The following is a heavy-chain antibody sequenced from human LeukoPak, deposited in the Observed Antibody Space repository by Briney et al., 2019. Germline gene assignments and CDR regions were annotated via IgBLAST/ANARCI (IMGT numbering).Heavy chain of an antibody. D-gene: IGHD4-17*01. CDR1: GGSFSGYY. J-gene: IGHJ4*02. CDR3: ARQSHYGDYTFDY. Sequence: SETLSLTCAVYGGSFSGYYWSWIRQPPGKGLEWIGEISHSGSTNYNPSLKSRVTISVDTSKNQFSLKLSSVTAADTAVYYCARQSHYGDYTFDYWGQGTLVTVSS. V-gene: IGHV4-34*01. CDR2: ISHSGST.